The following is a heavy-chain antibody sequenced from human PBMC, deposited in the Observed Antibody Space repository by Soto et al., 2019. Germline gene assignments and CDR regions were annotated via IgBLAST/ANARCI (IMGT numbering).Heavy chain of an antibody. CDR2: INIYNGNT. D-gene: IGHD3-22*01. Sequence: QVELVQSGAEVKKPGASVKVSCKASGYTFTTYGLNWVRQAPGQGLEWMGWINIYNGNTNYAQKFQGRVTMTRDTSTSTAYMELRSLRSYDTAVYYCARGYYDSRGLLDYWGQGSLVTVSS. V-gene: IGHV1-18*01. CDR1: GYTFTTYG. J-gene: IGHJ4*02. CDR3: ARGYYDSRGLLDY.